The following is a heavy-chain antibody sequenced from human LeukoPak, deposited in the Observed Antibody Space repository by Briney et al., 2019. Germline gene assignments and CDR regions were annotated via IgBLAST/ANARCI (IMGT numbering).Heavy chain of an antibody. J-gene: IGHJ6*03. V-gene: IGHV1-69*04. Sequence: ASVKVSCKASGGTFSSYAISWVRQAPGQGLEWMGRIIPILGIANYAQKFQGRVTMTRNTSISTAYMELSSLRSEDTAVYYCARRSTLLGGSYYYMDVWGKGTTVTVSS. D-gene: IGHD3-16*01. CDR2: IIPILGIA. CDR1: GGTFSSYA. CDR3: ARRSTLLGGSYYYMDV.